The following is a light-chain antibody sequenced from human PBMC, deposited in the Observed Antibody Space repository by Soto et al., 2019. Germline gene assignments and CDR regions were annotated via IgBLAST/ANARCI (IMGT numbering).Light chain of an antibody. CDR3: QQYSIFSLT. CDR2: KAS. V-gene: IGKV1-5*03. CDR1: QSISSW. J-gene: IGKJ4*01. Sequence: DIQMTQSPSTLSASVGDRVTITCRASQSISSWLAWYQQKPGKAHKLLIQKASSLESGVPSRFSGSGSGTEFTLTISSLQPDDFATYYCQQYSIFSLTFGGGTKVEIK.